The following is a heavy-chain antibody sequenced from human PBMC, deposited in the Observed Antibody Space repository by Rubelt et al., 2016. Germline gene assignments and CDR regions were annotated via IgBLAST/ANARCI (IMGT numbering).Heavy chain of an antibody. Sequence: ISGSGGSTYYADSVKGRFTISRDNAKNSLYLQMNSLRAEDTAVYYCARDYPYYGAYGMDVWGQGTTVTVSS. D-gene: IGHD4-17*01. CDR3: ARDYPYYGAYGMDV. CDR2: ISGSGGST. V-gene: IGHV3-11*04. J-gene: IGHJ6*02.